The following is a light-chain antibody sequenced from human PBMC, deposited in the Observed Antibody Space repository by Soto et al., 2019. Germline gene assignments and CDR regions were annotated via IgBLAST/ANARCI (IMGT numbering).Light chain of an antibody. J-gene: IGLJ3*02. CDR1: TVDVGSYNL. Sequence: QSALTQPASVSGSPGQSITVSCIRTTVDVGSYNLVSWYQQHPGKAPKLMIYEVTKRPSGVSNRFSGSKSGNTASLTISGLQAEDEADYYCCSYAGSGTWMFGGGTKLTVL. CDR3: CSYAGSGTWM. CDR2: EVT. V-gene: IGLV2-23*02.